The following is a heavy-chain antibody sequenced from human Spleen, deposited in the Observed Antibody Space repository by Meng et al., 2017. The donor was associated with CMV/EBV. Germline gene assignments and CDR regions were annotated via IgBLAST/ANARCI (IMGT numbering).Heavy chain of an antibody. CDR1: GFTFSSYS. V-gene: IGHV3-30*03. J-gene: IGHJ4*02. CDR2: MSYDGSNK. D-gene: IGHD1-26*01. Sequence: GESLKISCAASGFTFSSYSMNWVRQAPDKGLEWVAVMSYDGSNKYYADSVKGRFTISRDNSKNTLFLQMNSLRAEDTAVYYCARDPGGYSGSSTGYYWGQGTLVTVSS. CDR3: ARDPGGYSGSSTGYY.